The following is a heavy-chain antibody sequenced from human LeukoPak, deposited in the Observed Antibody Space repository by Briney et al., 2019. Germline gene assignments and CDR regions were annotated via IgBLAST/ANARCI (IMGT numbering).Heavy chain of an antibody. CDR2: IIPIFGTA. CDR1: GGTFTSYA. D-gene: IGHD6-6*01. J-gene: IGHJ6*02. Sequence: SVKVSCKASGGTFTSYAISWVRQAPGQGLEWMGGIIPIFGTANYAQKFQGRVTITADESTSTAYMELSSLRSEDTAVYYCARLDEYSSSSRYYGMDVWGQGTTVTVSS. CDR3: ARLDEYSSSSRYYGMDV. V-gene: IGHV1-69*13.